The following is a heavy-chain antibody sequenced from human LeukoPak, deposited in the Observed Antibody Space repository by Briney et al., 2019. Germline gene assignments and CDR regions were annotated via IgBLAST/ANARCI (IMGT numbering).Heavy chain of an antibody. V-gene: IGHV3-30*03. CDR2: ISYDGSIK. CDR1: GITISDFG. J-gene: IGHJ4*02. D-gene: IGHD5-18*01. CDR3: ARTNTAMGSRHFDY. Sequence: GGSLRLSCSASGITISDFGMHWVRQAPGKGLEWVAVISYDGSIKFYADSVKGRFSISRDNSKNTLYVQMNSLSAEDTAVYYCARTNTAMGSRHFDYWGQGTLVTVSS.